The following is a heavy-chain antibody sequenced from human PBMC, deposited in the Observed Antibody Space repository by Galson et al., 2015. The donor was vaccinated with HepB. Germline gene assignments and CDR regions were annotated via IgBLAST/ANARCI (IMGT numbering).Heavy chain of an antibody. D-gene: IGHD5-12*01. Sequence: SLRLSCAASGFTFSSYGMHWVRQAPGKGLEWVAAIWYDGSNKYYADSVKGRFTISRDNSKNTLYLQMNSLRAEDTAVYYCARGHSGLRVWGQGTMVTVSS. J-gene: IGHJ3*01. CDR1: GFTFSSYG. CDR3: ARGHSGLRV. CDR2: IWYDGSNK. V-gene: IGHV3-33*08.